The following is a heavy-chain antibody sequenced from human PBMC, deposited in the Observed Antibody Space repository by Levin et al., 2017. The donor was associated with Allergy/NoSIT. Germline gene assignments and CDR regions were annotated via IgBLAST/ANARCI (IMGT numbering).Heavy chain of an antibody. CDR1: GFTFSTSW. CDR3: AKDLLVAAISYYFDY. CDR2: INTDGSRT. J-gene: IGHJ4*02. Sequence: GESLKISCAVSGFTFSTSWMHWVRQAPGKGLVWVSRINTDGSRTTYADSVKGRFITSRDNAKNTLFLQMNSLRDEDTAVYYCAKDLLVAAISYYFDYWGQGTLVTVSS. V-gene: IGHV3-74*01. D-gene: IGHD2-15*01.